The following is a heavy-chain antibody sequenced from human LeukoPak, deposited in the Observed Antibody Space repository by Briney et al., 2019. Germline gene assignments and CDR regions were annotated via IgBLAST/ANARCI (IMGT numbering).Heavy chain of an antibody. CDR2: IYTSGST. Sequence: SQTLSLTCTVSGGSISSGSYYWSWIRQPAGKGLEWIGRIYTSGSTNYNPSLKSRVTMSVDTSKNQFSLKLSSVTAADTAVYYCARDPVLTGDTNWFDPWGQGTLVTVSS. V-gene: IGHV4-61*02. J-gene: IGHJ5*02. D-gene: IGHD7-27*01. CDR3: ARDPVLTGDTNWFDP. CDR1: GGSISSGSYY.